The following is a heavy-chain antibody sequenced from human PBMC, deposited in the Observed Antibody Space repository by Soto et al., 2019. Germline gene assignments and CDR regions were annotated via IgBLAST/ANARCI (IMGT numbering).Heavy chain of an antibody. CDR2: VNPRSGDT. CDR3: ARQLAYCGGDCYTGRIEY. Sequence: ASVKVSCNASGYTFINYYIHWVRPAPGQGLEWMGWVNPRSGDTNYAQKFQGRVTMTRDTSISTAYMELSRLRSDDTAVYYCARQLAYCGGDCYTGRIEYWGQGTLVTVSS. J-gene: IGHJ4*02. CDR1: GYTFINYY. V-gene: IGHV1-2*02. D-gene: IGHD2-21*02.